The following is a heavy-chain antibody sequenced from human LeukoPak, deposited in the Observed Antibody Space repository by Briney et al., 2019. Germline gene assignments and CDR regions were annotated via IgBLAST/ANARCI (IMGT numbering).Heavy chain of an antibody. V-gene: IGHV4-30-2*01. Sequence: SETLCLTCADSGGSISSGVYCWSWLRQPPGKGLESIGYVYHSGTTYSNPSLKSRVTISVDRSKNQFSLKLSSVTAAGTAVYYCARGGGHIGSGSPPCYFDLWGRGTLVTVSS. CDR3: ARGGGHIGSGSPPCYFDL. CDR1: GGSISSGVYC. CDR2: VYHSGTT. D-gene: IGHD3-10*01. J-gene: IGHJ2*01.